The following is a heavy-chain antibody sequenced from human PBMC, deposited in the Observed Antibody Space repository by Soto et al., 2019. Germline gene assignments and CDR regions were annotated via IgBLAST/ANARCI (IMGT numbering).Heavy chain of an antibody. CDR2: IYSGGST. CDR3: ARMGGAAAGPYYYYGMDV. Sequence: WGSLRLSCAASGFTVSSNYMSCVRQAPGKGLEWVSVIYSGGSTYYADSVKGRFTISRDNSKTTLYLQMNSLRAEDTAVYYCARMGGAAAGPYYYYGMDVWGQGTTVTVSS. V-gene: IGHV3-53*01. J-gene: IGHJ6*02. CDR1: GFTVSSNY. D-gene: IGHD6-13*01.